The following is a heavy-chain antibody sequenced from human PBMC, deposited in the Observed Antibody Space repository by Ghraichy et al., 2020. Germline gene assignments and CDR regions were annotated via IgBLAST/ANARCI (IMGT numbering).Heavy chain of an antibody. V-gene: IGHV2-5*02. CDR2: IYWDDDK. CDR3: AHRGYYGSGSYYFDYYYYGMDV. J-gene: IGHJ6*02. CDR1: GFSLSTSGVG. D-gene: IGHD3-10*01. Sequence: SGPTLVKPTQTLTLTCTFSGFSLSTSGVGVGWIRQPPGKALEWLALIYWDDDKRYSPSLKSRLTITKDTSKNQVVLTMTNMDPVDTATYYCAHRGYYGSGSYYFDYYYYGMDVWGQGTTVTVSS.